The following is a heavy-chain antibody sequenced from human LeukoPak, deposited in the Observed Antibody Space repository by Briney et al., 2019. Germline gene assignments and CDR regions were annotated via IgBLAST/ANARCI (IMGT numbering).Heavy chain of an antibody. D-gene: IGHD3-3*01. CDR2: IICICSYI. CDR3: ASTYYYFWSGYYTRLGLNCFDP. CDR1: GFTFSRCS. J-gene: IGHJ5*02. Sequence: KPGGSLRLFCAASGFTFSRCSMNWVPQARGKGLELVSSIICICSYIFFADSEKGSFAFPRENPKNSLYLPVNRQRCENTAVYYCASTYYYFWSGYYTRLGLNCFDPWGQGTLATVSS. V-gene: IGHV3-21*01.